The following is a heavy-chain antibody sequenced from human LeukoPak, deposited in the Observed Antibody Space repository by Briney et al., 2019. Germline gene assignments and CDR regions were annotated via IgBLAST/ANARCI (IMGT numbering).Heavy chain of an antibody. J-gene: IGHJ4*02. CDR3: ARQNSLTGYRRTPTTYFDY. CDR1: GYSFTSYW. CDR2: IYPGDSDI. V-gene: IGHV5-51*01. Sequence: GESLKISCKGFGYSFTSYWIGWVRQMPGKGLEWMGIIYPGDSDIRYSPSFEGQVTISADKSISTAYLQWSSLKASDTAMYYCARQNSLTGYRRTPTTYFDYWGQGTLVTVSS. D-gene: IGHD3-9*01.